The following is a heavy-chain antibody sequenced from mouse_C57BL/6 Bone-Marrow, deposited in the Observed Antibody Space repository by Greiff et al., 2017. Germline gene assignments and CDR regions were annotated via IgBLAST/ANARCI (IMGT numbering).Heavy chain of an antibody. Sequence: VQLQESGAELVRPGASVKLSCKASGFNFTGDYMHWVKQRPGQGLEWIGMIHPESGSTNYNEKFKSKATLTVDKSSSTAYMQLSSLTSEDSAVYYCAILGPDYWGQGPTITVSS. CDR3: AILGPDY. D-gene: IGHD4-1*01. J-gene: IGHJ2*01. CDR2: IHPESGST. CDR1: GFNFTGDY. V-gene: IGHV1-64*01.